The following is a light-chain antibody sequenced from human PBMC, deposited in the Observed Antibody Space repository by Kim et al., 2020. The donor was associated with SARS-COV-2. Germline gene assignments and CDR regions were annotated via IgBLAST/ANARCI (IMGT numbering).Light chain of an antibody. CDR1: QGISSF. CDR3: QQRDSWPLT. V-gene: IGKV3-11*01. J-gene: IGKJ4*01. CDR2: DAT. Sequence: LSPGERATLSCRASQGISSFLAWYQQKPGQAPRLLIHDATTRATGIPARFSGSGSGTDFTLTISSLEPEDFAVYYCQQRDSWPLTFGGGTKVEIK.